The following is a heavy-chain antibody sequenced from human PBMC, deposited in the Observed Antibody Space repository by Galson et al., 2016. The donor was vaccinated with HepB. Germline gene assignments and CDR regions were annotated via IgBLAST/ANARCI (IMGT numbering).Heavy chain of an antibody. CDR1: GGSISSSSW. J-gene: IGHJ3*02. D-gene: IGHD1-26*01. Sequence: SETLSLTCGVSGGSISSSSWWSWVRQPPGKGLEWIGEIYHSGSANYSPSLKSRVNISVDKSKNQFSLKLSFVTAADTAVYYCAREGGSDAFDIWGQGTMVTVSS. CDR2: IYHSGSA. CDR3: AREGGSDAFDI. V-gene: IGHV4-4*02.